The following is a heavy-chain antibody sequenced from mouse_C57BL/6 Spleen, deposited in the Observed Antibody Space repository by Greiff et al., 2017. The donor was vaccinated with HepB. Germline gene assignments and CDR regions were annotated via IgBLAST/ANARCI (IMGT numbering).Heavy chain of an antibody. CDR3: ARVGGYYEYYFDY. D-gene: IGHD2-3*01. V-gene: IGHV1-59*01. CDR2: IDPSDSYT. CDR1: GYTFTSYW. Sequence: QVQLQQSGAELVRPGTSVKLSCKASGYTFTSYWMHWVKQRPGQGLEWIGVIDPSDSYTNYNQKFKGKATLTVDTSSSTAYMQLSSLTSEDSAVYYCARVGGYYEYYFDYWGQGTTLTVSS. J-gene: IGHJ2*01.